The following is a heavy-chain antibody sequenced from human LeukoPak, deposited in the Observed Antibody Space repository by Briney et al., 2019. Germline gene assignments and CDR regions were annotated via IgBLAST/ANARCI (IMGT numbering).Heavy chain of an antibody. CDR1: GGSISSGSYY. D-gene: IGHD1-14*01. CDR3: ARENHYYYYYMDV. V-gene: IGHV4-61*02. CDR2: IYTSGST. J-gene: IGHJ6*03. Sequence: PSQTLSPTCTVSGGSISSGSYYWSWIRQPAGKGLEWIGRIYTSGSTNYNPSLKSRVTISVDTSKNQFSLKLSSVTAADTAVYYCARENHYYYYYMDVWGKGTTVTVSS.